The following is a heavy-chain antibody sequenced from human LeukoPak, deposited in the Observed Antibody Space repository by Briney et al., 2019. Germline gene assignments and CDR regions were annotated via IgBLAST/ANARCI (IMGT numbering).Heavy chain of an antibody. CDR2: ISWNSGSI. V-gene: IGHV3-9*03. J-gene: IGHJ4*02. Sequence: GGSLRLSCAASGFTFDDYAMHWVRQAPGKGLEWVSGISWNSGSIGYADSVKGRFTISRDNAKNSLYLQMNSLRAEDMAVYYCAKAANIGYCSSTSCYFDYWGQGTLVTVSS. D-gene: IGHD2-2*01. CDR1: GFTFDDYA. CDR3: AKAANIGYCSSTSCYFDY.